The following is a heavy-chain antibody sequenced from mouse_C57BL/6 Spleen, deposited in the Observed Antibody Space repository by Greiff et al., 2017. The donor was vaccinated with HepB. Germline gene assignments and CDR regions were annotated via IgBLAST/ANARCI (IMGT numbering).Heavy chain of an antibody. D-gene: IGHD1-1*01. J-gene: IGHJ2*01. CDR2: ISYDGSN. Sequence: VQLQQSGPGLVKPSQSLSLTCSVTGYSITSGYYWNWIRQFPGNKLEWMGYISYDGSNNYNPSLKNRISITRDTSKNQFFLKLNSVTTEDTATYYCARRALRPVVATEDWGQGTTLTVSS. V-gene: IGHV3-6*01. CDR3: ARRALRPVVATED. CDR1: GYSITSGYY.